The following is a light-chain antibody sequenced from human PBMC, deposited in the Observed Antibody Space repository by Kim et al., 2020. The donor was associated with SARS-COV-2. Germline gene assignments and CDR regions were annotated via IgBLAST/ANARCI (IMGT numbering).Light chain of an antibody. CDR2: YDS. J-gene: IGLJ3*02. V-gene: IGLV3-21*04. CDR1: SVGGKS. CDR3: QVWDRTSDHQV. Sequence: APGTTARTTSGGDSVGGKSVHCYQQKPGQGPTLVIYYDSDRHSGIRERFSGSNSGNTDTLTISRVEAGDEDDYDCQVWDRTSDHQVFGGGTKLTVL.